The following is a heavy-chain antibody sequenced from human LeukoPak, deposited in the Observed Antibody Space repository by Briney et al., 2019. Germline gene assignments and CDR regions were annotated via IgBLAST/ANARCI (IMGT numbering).Heavy chain of an antibody. Sequence: SETLSLTCAVYGGFFSGYYWSWIRQPPGKGLEWIGEINHSGNTNYNPSLKSRVTISVDTSKNHFSLNLSSVTAADTAIYYCAARDILTGLHDYWGQGTLVTVSS. D-gene: IGHD3-9*01. CDR2: INHSGNT. V-gene: IGHV4-34*01. CDR3: AARDILTGLHDY. CDR1: GGFFSGYY. J-gene: IGHJ4*02.